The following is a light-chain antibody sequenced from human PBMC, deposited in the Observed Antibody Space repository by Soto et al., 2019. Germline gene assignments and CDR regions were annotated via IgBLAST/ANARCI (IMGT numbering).Light chain of an antibody. CDR1: QSVSSSY. Sequence: EIVLTQSPGTLSLSPGERATLSCRASQSVSSSYLAWYQQKPGQAPRLLIHGASSSATGIPDRFSGSGSGTSFTLTISRLEPEDFAVYYCQQYGSSLVTFGQRTKLEIK. CDR3: QQYGSSLVT. CDR2: GAS. J-gene: IGKJ2*01. V-gene: IGKV3-20*01.